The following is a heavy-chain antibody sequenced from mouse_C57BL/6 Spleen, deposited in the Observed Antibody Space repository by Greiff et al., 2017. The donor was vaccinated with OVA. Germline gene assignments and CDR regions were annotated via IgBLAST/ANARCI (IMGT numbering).Heavy chain of an antibody. CDR1: GYAFSSSW. D-gene: IGHD1-1*01. CDR2: IYPGDGDT. V-gene: IGHV1-82*01. Sequence: VKLQQSGPELVKPGASVKISCKASGYAFSSSWMNWVKQRPGKGLEWIGRIYPGDGDTNYNGKFKGKATLTADKSSSTAYMQLSSLTSEDSAVYFCAREEYYYGSSYDYAMDYWGQGTSVTVSS. CDR3: AREEYYYGSSYDYAMDY. J-gene: IGHJ4*01.